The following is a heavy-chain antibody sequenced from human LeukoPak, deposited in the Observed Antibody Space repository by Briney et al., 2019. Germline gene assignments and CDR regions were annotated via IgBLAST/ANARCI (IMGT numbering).Heavy chain of an antibody. D-gene: IGHD3-22*01. V-gene: IGHV4-59*01. CDR2: IYYSGST. J-gene: IGHJ4*02. Sequence: PSETLSLTCTVSGGSISSYYWSWIRQPTGKGLEWIGYIYYSGSTNYNPSLKSRVTISVDTSKNQFSLKLSSVTAADTAVYYCARGGGSTDYYDSSGYFWGQGTLVTVSS. CDR1: GGSISSYY. CDR3: ARGGGSTDYYDSSGYF.